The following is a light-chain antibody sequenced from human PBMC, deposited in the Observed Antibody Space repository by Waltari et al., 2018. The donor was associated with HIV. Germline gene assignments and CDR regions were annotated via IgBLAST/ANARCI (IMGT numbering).Light chain of an antibody. CDR2: GAS. CDR1: LRISGAY. CDR3: QQFVNAAEIT. Sequence: EIVFTQSPGPLSLSPGERATLSCRASLRISGAYLNWYHHKPGQPPRLLIYGASSRATGIPDRFSGSGSGTDFTLTISRLEPEDFAVYYCQQFVNAAEITFGEGTKVEI. J-gene: IGKJ4*01. V-gene: IGKV3-20*01.